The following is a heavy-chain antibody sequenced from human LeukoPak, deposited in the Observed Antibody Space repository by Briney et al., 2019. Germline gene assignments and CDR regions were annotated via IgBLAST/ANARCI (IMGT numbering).Heavy chain of an antibody. Sequence: PSETLSLTCTVSGGSISSYYWSWIRQPPGKGLEWIGYIYHSGSTKYNPSLKSRVTISVDTSKNQFSLKLSSVTAADTAVYYCARNQQWLVPAFDIWGQGTMVTVSS. D-gene: IGHD6-19*01. CDR3: ARNQQWLVPAFDI. CDR1: GGSISSYY. J-gene: IGHJ3*02. CDR2: IYHSGST. V-gene: IGHV4-59*08.